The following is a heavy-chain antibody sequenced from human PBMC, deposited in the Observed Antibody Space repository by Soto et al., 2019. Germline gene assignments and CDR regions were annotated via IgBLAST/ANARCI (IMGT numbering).Heavy chain of an antibody. CDR2: IDPSDSYT. Sequence: GESLKISCKGSGYSFTSYWISWVRQMPGKGLEWMGRIDPSDSYTNYSPSFQGHVTISADKSISTAYLQWSSLKASDTAMYYCARLGGYSGYDRAWFDSWGQGTLVTGSS. CDR3: ARLGGYSGYDRAWFDS. J-gene: IGHJ5*01. D-gene: IGHD5-12*01. V-gene: IGHV5-10-1*01. CDR1: GYSFTSYW.